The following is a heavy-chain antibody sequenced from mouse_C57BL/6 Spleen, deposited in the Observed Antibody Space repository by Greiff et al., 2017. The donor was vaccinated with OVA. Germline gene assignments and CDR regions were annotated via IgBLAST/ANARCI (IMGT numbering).Heavy chain of an antibody. V-gene: IGHV1-81*01. J-gene: IGHJ2*01. CDR2: IYPRSGNT. D-gene: IGHD2-4*01. CDR3: ARGNLDEYEGDY. Sequence: QVQLQQSGAELARPGASVKLSCKASGYTFTSSGISWVKQRPGQGLEWIGEIYPRSGNTYYNEKFKGKATLTADKSASTAYMELSSLTSEDSAVYFCARGNLDEYEGDYWGQGTTLTVSS. CDR1: GYTFTSSG.